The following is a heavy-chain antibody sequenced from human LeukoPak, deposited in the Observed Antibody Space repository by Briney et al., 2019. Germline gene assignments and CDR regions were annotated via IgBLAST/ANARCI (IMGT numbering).Heavy chain of an antibody. V-gene: IGHV4-61*02. CDR1: GGSISSGSYY. J-gene: IGHJ4*02. D-gene: IGHD6-19*01. Sequence: SQTLSLTCTVSGGSISSGSYYWSWIRQPAGKGLEWIGRIYTSGSTNYNPSLKSRVTISVDTSKNQFSLKLSSVTAADTAVYYCARDHIAVAGIGPGYWGQGTLVTVSS. CDR3: ARDHIAVAGIGPGY. CDR2: IYTSGST.